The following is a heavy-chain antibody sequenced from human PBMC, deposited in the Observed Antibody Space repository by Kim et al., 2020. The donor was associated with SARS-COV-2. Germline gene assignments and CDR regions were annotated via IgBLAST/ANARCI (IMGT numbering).Heavy chain of an antibody. CDR2: IRGAGTT. D-gene: IGHD6-19*01. V-gene: IGHV3-23*01. Sequence: GGSLRLSCGASGFTLSSEDMSWVRQTPGRALEWVSAIRGAGTTFYAGSVKGRFTISRDRSNNILYLQMNSLRAEDTAVYYCAQVAWGSQWPPWGQGTLVT. CDR1: GFTLSSED. J-gene: IGHJ5*02. CDR3: AQVAWGSQWPP.